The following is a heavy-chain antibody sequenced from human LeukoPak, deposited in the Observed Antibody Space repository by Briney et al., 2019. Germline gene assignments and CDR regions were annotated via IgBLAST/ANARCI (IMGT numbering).Heavy chain of an antibody. CDR3: ARDVGYYDSSGYYYWYY. J-gene: IGHJ4*02. Sequence: ASVKVSCKASGYTFTSYGIIWVRQAPGQGLEWMGWISAYNGNTNYAQKLQGRVTMTTDTSTGTAYMELRSLRSDDTAVYYCARDVGYYDSSGYYYWYYWGQGTLVSVSS. CDR2: ISAYNGNT. CDR1: GYTFTSYG. D-gene: IGHD3-22*01. V-gene: IGHV1-18*01.